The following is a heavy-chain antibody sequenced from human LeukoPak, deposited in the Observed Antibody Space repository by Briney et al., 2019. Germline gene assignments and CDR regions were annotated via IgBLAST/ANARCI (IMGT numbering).Heavy chain of an antibody. CDR3: AKVYSIAVAGPVDY. V-gene: IGHV3-23*01. CDR2: ISGSSGST. D-gene: IGHD6-19*01. Sequence: GGSLRLSCAASGFTFNNYAMTWVRQAPGKGLEWVSGISGSSGSTYYADSVKGRFTISRDNSKNTLNLQTNSLRVEDTAVYFCAKVYSIAVAGPVDYWGQGILVTVSS. CDR1: GFTFNNYA. J-gene: IGHJ4*02.